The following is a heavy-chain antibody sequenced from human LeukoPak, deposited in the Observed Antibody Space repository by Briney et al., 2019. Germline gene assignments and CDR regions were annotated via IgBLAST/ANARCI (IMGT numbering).Heavy chain of an antibody. Sequence: PSETLSLTCTVSGGSISSYYWSWIRQPAGKGLEWIGRIYTSGSTNYNPSLKSRVTMSVDTSKNQFSLKLSSVTAADTAVYYCAREAPDTMIVVDTNWFDPWGQGTLVTVSS. D-gene: IGHD3-22*01. J-gene: IGHJ5*02. CDR2: IYTSGST. V-gene: IGHV4-4*07. CDR1: GGSISSYY. CDR3: AREAPDTMIVVDTNWFDP.